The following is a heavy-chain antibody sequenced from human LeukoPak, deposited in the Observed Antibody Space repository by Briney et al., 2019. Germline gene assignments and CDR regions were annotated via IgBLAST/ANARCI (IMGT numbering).Heavy chain of an antibody. CDR2: ISAYNGNT. Sequence: GASVKVSCKASGYTFTSYGISGVRQAPGQGLEGMGWISAYNGNTNYAQKLQGRVTMTTDTSTSTAYMELRSIRSDDTAVYYCASYHCSSTSCRGAGAFDIWGQGTMVTVSS. D-gene: IGHD2-2*01. CDR1: GYTFTSYG. CDR3: ASYHCSSTSCRGAGAFDI. V-gene: IGHV1-18*01. J-gene: IGHJ3*02.